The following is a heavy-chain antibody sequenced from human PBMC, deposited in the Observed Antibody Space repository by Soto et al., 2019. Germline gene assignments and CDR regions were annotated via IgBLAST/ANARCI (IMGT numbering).Heavy chain of an antibody. J-gene: IGHJ4*02. CDR3: ARRNRTVDY. Sequence: QVQLQQWGAGLLKPSETLSLTCAVYGGSFSGYYWSWIRQPPGKGLEWIGEINHCGSTNYNPSLKSRATISVDTSKNHFPQKMSAATAADTAVDYCARRNRTVDYWGQGTLVTVSS. D-gene: IGHD2-2*01. CDR2: INHCGST. CDR1: GGSFSGYY. V-gene: IGHV4-34*01.